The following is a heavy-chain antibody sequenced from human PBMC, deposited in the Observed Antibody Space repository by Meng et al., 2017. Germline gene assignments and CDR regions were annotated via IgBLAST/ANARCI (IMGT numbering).Heavy chain of an antibody. CDR3: AKDIGARPWYSCGWHEDWGYYYYGMDV. J-gene: IGHJ6*02. V-gene: IGHV3-9*02. D-gene: IGHD6-19*01. Sequence: GGSRRPSCAAAGSTSDDYAMHWVRQAPGKGLEWVAGTSWRRGSIGYADFVKGRFTISRDNAKHPPYLQMNSLRAKDAALYYCAKDIGARPWYSCGWHEDWGYYYYGMDVWGQGTTVTVSS. CDR2: TSWRRGSI. CDR1: GSTSDDYA.